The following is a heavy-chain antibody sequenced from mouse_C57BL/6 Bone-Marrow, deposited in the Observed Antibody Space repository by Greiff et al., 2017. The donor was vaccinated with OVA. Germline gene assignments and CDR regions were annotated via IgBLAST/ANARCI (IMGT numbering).Heavy chain of an antibody. V-gene: IGHV1-72*01. Sequence: QVQLQQPGAELVKPGASVKLSCKASGYTFTSYWMDWVKQRPGRGLEWIGRIDPSSGGTKYNEKFKSKATLTVDKPSSTAYMQLSSLTSEDSAVSYCAMSAGMKGLAYWGQGTLVTVSA. D-gene: IGHD4-1*01. J-gene: IGHJ3*01. CDR3: AMSAGMKGLAY. CDR1: GYTFTSYW. CDR2: IDPSSGGT.